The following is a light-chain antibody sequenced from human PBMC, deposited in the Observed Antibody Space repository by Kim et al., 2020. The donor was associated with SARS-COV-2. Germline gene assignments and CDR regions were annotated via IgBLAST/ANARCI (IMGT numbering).Light chain of an antibody. J-gene: IGKJ2*01. Sequence: SPGERATLSCRASQSVGSNYLAWFQQKPGQPPRLLIYGASSRATGIPDRFSGSGSGTDFTLTISRLEPDDFALYYCQHYGTSPPYTFGQGTKLEI. CDR1: QSVGSNY. CDR3: QHYGTSPPYT. CDR2: GAS. V-gene: IGKV3-20*01.